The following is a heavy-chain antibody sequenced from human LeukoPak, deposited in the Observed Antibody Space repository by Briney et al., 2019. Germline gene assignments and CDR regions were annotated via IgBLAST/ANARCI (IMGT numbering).Heavy chain of an antibody. CDR2: IYTSGST. Sequence: SETLSLTCTVSGGSISSYYWSWIRQPAGKGLEWIGRIYTSGSTNYNPSLKSRVTMSVDTSKNQFSLELSSVTAADTAVYYCAREGRDGYNRRKSFDYWGQGTLVTVSS. J-gene: IGHJ4*02. CDR3: AREGRDGYNRRKSFDY. V-gene: IGHV4-4*07. D-gene: IGHD5-24*01. CDR1: GGSISSYY.